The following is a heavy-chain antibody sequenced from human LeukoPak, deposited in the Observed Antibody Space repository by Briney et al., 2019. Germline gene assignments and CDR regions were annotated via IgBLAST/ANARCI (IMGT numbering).Heavy chain of an antibody. D-gene: IGHD4-17*01. Sequence: GGSLRLSCAASGFTFSDHYMDWVRQAPGKGLEWVGRTRNKAKSYTTEYAASVKGRFTISRGGSKSSLYLQMKSLKTEDTAVYYCTRVTTLTDYYYDHWGQGTLVTVSS. CDR2: TRNKAKSYTT. J-gene: IGHJ4*02. CDR3: TRVTTLTDYYYDH. CDR1: GFTFSDHY. V-gene: IGHV3-72*01.